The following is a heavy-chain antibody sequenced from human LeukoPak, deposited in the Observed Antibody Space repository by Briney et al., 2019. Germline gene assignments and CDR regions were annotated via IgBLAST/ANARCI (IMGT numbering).Heavy chain of an antibody. Sequence: GGSLRLSCAASGFTFTAYAMYWVRQAPGKGLEYVAANSGNGGDTHYADSVKGRFTISRDNAKNTLFVQLDSLRPEDMAVYYCARDRAAGLDYDPSGLDYWGQGTLVAVSS. CDR3: ARDRAAGLDYDPSGLDY. J-gene: IGHJ4*02. V-gene: IGHV3-64*02. CDR2: NSGNGGDT. D-gene: IGHD3-22*01. CDR1: GFTFTAYA.